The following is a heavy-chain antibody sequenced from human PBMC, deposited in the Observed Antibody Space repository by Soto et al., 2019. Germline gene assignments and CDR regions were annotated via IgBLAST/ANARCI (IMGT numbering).Heavy chain of an antibody. CDR3: AKDHWGSY. V-gene: IGHV3-23*01. CDR2: ISGSGDST. CDR1: GFTFSTYA. D-gene: IGHD3-16*01. J-gene: IGHJ4*02. Sequence: EVQLLESGGGLVQPGGSLRLSCAASGFTFSTYAMSWVRQAPGKGLEWVSAISGSGDSTFYADSVKGRFTISRDNSKNTRYLQMTTLRADDTALYHCAKDHWGSYSGQGTLVTVSS.